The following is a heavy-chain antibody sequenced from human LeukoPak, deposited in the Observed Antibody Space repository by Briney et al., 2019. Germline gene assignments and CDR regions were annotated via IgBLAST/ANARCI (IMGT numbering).Heavy chain of an antibody. J-gene: IGHJ5*02. CDR2: MNPNSGNT. V-gene: IGHV1-8*01. Sequence: ASVKVSCKASGYTFTSYDINWVRQATGQGLEWMGWMNPNSGNTGYAQKFQGRVTMTRNTSISTAYMELSSLRSDDTAVYYCARDFSGEWEQVTGWWLDPWGQGTLVIVSS. D-gene: IGHD3-16*01. CDR1: GYTFTSYD. CDR3: ARDFSGEWEQVTGWWLDP.